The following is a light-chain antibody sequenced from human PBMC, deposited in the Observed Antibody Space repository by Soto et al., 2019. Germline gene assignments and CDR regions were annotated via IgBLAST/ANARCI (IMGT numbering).Light chain of an antibody. CDR1: QSVSNNY. V-gene: IGKV3-20*01. J-gene: IGKJ5*01. CDR3: QQYGSSPT. Sequence: EIVLTQSPATLSLSPGERATLSCRASQSVSNNYLAWYQQKPGQAPRRLIYGASTRATGIPDRFSGSGSGTDFTLTIGRLEPEDFAVYYCQQYGSSPTFGEGTRLEIK. CDR2: GAS.